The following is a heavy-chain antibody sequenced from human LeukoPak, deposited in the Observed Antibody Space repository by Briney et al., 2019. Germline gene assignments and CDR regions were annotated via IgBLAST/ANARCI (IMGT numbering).Heavy chain of an antibody. CDR1: GGSISSGGYS. J-gene: IGHJ6*03. CDR2: IYYSGST. D-gene: IGHD3-3*01. Sequence: SETLSLTCAVSGGSISSGGYSWSWIRQPPGKGLEWIGYIYYSGSTYYNPSLKSRVTKSVDTSKNQFSLKLSSVTAADTAVYYCARAAYYDFWSGTPMDVWGKGTTVTVSS. V-gene: IGHV4-30-4*07. CDR3: ARAAYYDFWSGTPMDV.